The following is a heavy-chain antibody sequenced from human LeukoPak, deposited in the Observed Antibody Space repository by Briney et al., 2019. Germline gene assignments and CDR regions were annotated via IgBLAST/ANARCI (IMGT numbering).Heavy chain of an antibody. CDR2: ITSDGKLT. Sequence: PGRSLRLAWAAAGFTFSDTWMHWVRHVPGKGLWWVSRITSDGKLTTYADSVKGRFTIYRDNVKNILYLQMNSLRVEDTAVYYCASLLEGWGQGTLVTVSS. CDR3: ASLLEG. CDR1: GFTFSDTW. V-gene: IGHV3-74*01. J-gene: IGHJ4*02. D-gene: IGHD2/OR15-2a*01.